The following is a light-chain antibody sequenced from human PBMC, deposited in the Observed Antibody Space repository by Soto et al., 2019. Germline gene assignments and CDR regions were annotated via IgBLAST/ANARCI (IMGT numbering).Light chain of an antibody. CDR3: QQYYSDPLT. V-gene: IGKV3-20*01. CDR1: QSVSSTY. CDR2: GAS. Sequence: ELVLTQSPGTLSLSPGDRATVSCRASQSVSSTYLAWYQQKPGQAPRLLIYGASTRATGIPDRFSASGSGTDFTLSISSLQAADVAVYFCQQYYSDPLTFGQGTRLEI. J-gene: IGKJ5*01.